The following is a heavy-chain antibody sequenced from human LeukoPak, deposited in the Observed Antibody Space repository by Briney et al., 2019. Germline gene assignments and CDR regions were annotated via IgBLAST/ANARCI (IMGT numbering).Heavy chain of an antibody. CDR2: IYYSGST. CDR3: ATSITMVRGSSATDAFDI. D-gene: IGHD3-10*01. CDR1: GGSISSYY. Sequence: SETLSLTCTVSGGSISSYYWSWIRQPPGKGLEWIGYIYYSGSTSYNPSLKSRVTISVDTSKNQFSLKLSSVTAADTAVYYCATSITMVRGSSATDAFDIWGQGTMVTVSS. J-gene: IGHJ3*02. V-gene: IGHV4-59*01.